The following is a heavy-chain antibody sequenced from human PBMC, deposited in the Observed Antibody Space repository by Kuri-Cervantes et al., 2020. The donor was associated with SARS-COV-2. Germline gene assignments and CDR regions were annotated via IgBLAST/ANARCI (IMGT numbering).Heavy chain of an antibody. D-gene: IGHD3-3*01. Sequence: GESLKISCAASGFTFSSYSMNWVRQAPGKGLEWVSSISSSSSYIYYADSVKGRFAISRDNAKNSLYLQMNSLRAEDTAVYYCAKDTQIFDFRSGYPNFDYWGQGTLVNVSS. CDR2: ISSSSSYI. J-gene: IGHJ4*02. CDR3: AKDTQIFDFRSGYPNFDY. V-gene: IGHV3-21*01. CDR1: GFTFSSYS.